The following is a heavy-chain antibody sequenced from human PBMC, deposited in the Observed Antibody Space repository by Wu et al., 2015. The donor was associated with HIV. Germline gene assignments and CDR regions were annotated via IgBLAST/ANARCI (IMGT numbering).Heavy chain of an antibody. CDR1: GGTFSSYA. J-gene: IGHJ4*02. CDR3: ARGLNTYYYDSSGDYFDY. CDR2: IIPIFGTA. Sequence: QVQLVQSGAEVKKPGSSVKVSCKASGGTFSSYAISWVRQAPGQGLEWMGGIIPIFGTANYAQKFQGRVTITTDESTSTAYMELSSLRSEDTAVYYCARGLNTYYYDSSGDYFDYVGPGERWSTVSS. V-gene: IGHV1-69*05. D-gene: IGHD3-22*01.